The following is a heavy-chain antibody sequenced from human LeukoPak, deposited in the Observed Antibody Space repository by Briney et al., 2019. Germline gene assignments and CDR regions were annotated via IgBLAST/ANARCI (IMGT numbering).Heavy chain of an antibody. Sequence: GESLKISCKASGYSFTDYWIGWVRQMPGKGLEWMGIIYPGDSDTRYSPSFQGQVTMSADKSISTACLQWSSLKASDTAMYYCAIRYSGSYNDYWGQGTLVTVSS. CDR1: GYSFTDYW. J-gene: IGHJ4*02. CDR3: AIRYSGSYNDY. D-gene: IGHD1-26*01. CDR2: IYPGDSDT. V-gene: IGHV5-51*01.